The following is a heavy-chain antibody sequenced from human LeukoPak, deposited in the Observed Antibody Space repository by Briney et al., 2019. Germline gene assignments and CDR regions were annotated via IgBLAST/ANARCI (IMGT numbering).Heavy chain of an antibody. CDR2: INHSGST. J-gene: IGHJ4*02. CDR1: GGSFSGYY. V-gene: IGHV4-34*01. D-gene: IGHD3-10*01. Sequence: PSGTLSLTCAVYGGSFSGYYWSWIRQPPGKGLEWIGEINHSGSTNYNPSLKSRVTISVDTSKSQFSLKLSSVTAADTAVYYCARGGRTMVRGVTAIDYWGQGTLVTVSS. CDR3: ARGGRTMVRGVTAIDY.